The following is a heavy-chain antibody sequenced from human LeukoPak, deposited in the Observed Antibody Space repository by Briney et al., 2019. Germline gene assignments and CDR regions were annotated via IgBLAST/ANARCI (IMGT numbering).Heavy chain of an antibody. CDR2: ISAYNGNT. CDR3: ARAYCSSTSCWYYYYYYMDV. CDR1: GYTFTSYG. Sequence: ASVKVSCKASGYTFTSYGISWVRQAPGQGLEWMGWISAYNGNTNYAQKLQGRVTMTTDTSTSTAYMELRSLRSGDTAVYYCARAYCSSTSCWYYYYYYMDVWGKGTTVTVSS. D-gene: IGHD2-2*01. J-gene: IGHJ6*03. V-gene: IGHV1-18*01.